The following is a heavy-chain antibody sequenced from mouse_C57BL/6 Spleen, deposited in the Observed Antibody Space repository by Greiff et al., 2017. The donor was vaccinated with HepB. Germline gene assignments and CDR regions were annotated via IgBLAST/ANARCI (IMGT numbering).Heavy chain of an antibody. D-gene: IGHD2-1*01. J-gene: IGHJ2*01. CDR2: ISSGSSTI. CDR3: ARNYYGNYPDY. Sequence: EVKLVESGGGLVKPGGSLKLSCAASGFTFSDYGMHWVRQAPEKGLEWVAYISSGSSTIYYADTVKGRFTISRDNDKNTLFLQMTSLRSEDTAMYYCARNYYGNYPDYWGQGTTLTVSS. CDR1: GFTFSDYG. V-gene: IGHV5-17*01.